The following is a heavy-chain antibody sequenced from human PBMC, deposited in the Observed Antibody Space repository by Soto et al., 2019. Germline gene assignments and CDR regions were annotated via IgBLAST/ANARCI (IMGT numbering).Heavy chain of an antibody. J-gene: IGHJ4*02. CDR2: ISNDGRNE. V-gene: IGHV3-33*01. CDR1: GFTFSSNG. Sequence: GGSLRLSCAASGFTFSSNGMHWVRQAPGKGLEWVTFISNDGRNEYYADSVKGRFTISRDNSKNTLYLQMNSLSLDDTAVFYCARERGSGRLDYWGRGTLVTVSS. D-gene: IGHD6-19*01. CDR3: ARERGSGRLDY.